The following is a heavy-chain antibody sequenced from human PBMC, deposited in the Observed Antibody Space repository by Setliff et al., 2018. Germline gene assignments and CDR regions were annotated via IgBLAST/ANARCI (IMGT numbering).Heavy chain of an antibody. D-gene: IGHD3-10*01. CDR3: VKDSGSGNYFGGYFDY. Sequence: SETLSLTCAVYGGSFSGYYWSWIRQPPGKGLEWIGEINHSGSKGYADSVKGRFTISRDNAKKSLYLQMNSLRAEDTALYYCVKDSGSGNYFGGYFDYWGQGTLVTVSS. V-gene: IGHV4-34*10. CDR2: INHSGSK. CDR1: GGSFSGYY. J-gene: IGHJ4*02.